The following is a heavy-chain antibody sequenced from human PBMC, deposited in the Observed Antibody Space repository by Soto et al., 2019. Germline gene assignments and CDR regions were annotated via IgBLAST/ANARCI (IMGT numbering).Heavy chain of an antibody. V-gene: IGHV4-34*01. CDR1: GGSFSGYY. D-gene: IGHD3-10*01. CDR3: ALLHNISPMVRGVIRSSYYYYYYGMDV. Sequence: TSETLSLTCAVYGGSFSGYYWSWIRQPPGKGLEWIGEINHSGSTNYNPSLKSRVTISVDTSKNQFSLKLSSVTAADTAVYYCALLHNISPMVRGVIRSSYYYYYYGMDVWGQGTTVTVSS. CDR2: INHSGST. J-gene: IGHJ6*02.